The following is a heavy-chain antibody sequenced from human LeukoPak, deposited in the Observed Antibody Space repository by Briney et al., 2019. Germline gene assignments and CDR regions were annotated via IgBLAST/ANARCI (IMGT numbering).Heavy chain of an antibody. CDR1: GYTFTGYY. D-gene: IGHD3-9*01. Sequence: ASVKVSCKASGYTFTGYYMHWVRQAPGQGLEWMGWINPNSGGTNYAQKFQGRVTMTRDTSISTAYTELTRLRSDDTAVYYCARDAAPSYYDILTGSDYWGQGTLVTVSS. CDR2: INPNSGGT. CDR3: ARDAAPSYYDILTGSDY. V-gene: IGHV1-2*02. J-gene: IGHJ4*02.